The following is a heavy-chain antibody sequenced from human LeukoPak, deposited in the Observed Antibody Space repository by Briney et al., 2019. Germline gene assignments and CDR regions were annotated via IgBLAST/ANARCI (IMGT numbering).Heavy chain of an antibody. CDR1: GGSISSYY. Sequence: PSETLSLTCTVSGGSISSYYWSWIRQPPGKGLEWIGYFYYSGSTNYNPSLKSRVTISVDTSKNQFSLKLSSVTAADTAVYYCARRRAAAAGFPLDDWGQGTLVTVSS. D-gene: IGHD6-13*01. V-gene: IGHV4-59*12. CDR3: ARRRAAAAGFPLDD. J-gene: IGHJ4*02. CDR2: FYYSGST.